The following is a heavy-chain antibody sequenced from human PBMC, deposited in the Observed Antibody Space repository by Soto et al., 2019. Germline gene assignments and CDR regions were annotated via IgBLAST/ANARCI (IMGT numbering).Heavy chain of an antibody. CDR2: IKSKTDGGTT. CDR1: GFTFTYVW. V-gene: IGHV3-15*07. D-gene: IGHD3-10*01. Sequence: EVQLVESGGGLVKPGGSLRLSCAASGFTFTYVWMNWVRQAPGKGLAWVGRIKSKTDGGTTDYAAPVKGRFTISRDDSKNTLYLQMSSLKTEDTAVYYCTRVLEGSGSTASYWGQGTLVTVSS. CDR3: TRVLEGSGSTASY. J-gene: IGHJ4*02.